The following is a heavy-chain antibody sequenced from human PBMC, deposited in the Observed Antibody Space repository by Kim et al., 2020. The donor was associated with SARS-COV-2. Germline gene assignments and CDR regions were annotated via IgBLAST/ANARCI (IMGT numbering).Heavy chain of an antibody. CDR2: IIPIFGTA. Sequence: SVKVSCKASGGTFSSYAISWVRQAPGQGLEWMGGIIPIFGTANYAQKFQGRVTITADESTSTAYMELSSLRSEDTAVYYCARDSPYGSGDYAEYFQHWGQGTLVTVSS. J-gene: IGHJ1*01. V-gene: IGHV1-69*13. CDR3: ARDSPYGSGDYAEYFQH. D-gene: IGHD3-10*01. CDR1: GGTFSSYA.